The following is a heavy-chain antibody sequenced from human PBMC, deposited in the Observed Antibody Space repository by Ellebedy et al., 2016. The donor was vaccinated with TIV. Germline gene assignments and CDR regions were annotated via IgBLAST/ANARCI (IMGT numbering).Heavy chain of an antibody. CDR2: INEDGSAT. CDR3: ASIRFDY. V-gene: IGHV3-74*01. CDR1: AFTFSSNA. J-gene: IGHJ4*02. Sequence: GGSLRLXXAASAFTFSSNAMNWVRQAPGKGLVWVSRINEDGSATNYADSVKGRFTISRDNAKNTLYLQMNSLRGEDTAVYYCASIRFDYWGQGTLVTVSS.